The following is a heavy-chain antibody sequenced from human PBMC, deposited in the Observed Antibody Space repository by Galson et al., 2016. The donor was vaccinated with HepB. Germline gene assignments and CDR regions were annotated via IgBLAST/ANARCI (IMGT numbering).Heavy chain of an antibody. J-gene: IGHJ2*01. D-gene: IGHD3-10*01. Sequence: SLRLSCAASGFTFSSYWMHWVRQAPGKGLVWVSRINSDGSSTSYADAVPGRFTISRDDAKNTLYLQMNRLRAEDTAVYYCAKASLHMVRGVSQWYFDLWGRGTLVTVSS. CDR3: AKASLHMVRGVSQWYFDL. CDR2: INSDGSST. CDR1: GFTFSSYW. V-gene: IGHV3-74*01.